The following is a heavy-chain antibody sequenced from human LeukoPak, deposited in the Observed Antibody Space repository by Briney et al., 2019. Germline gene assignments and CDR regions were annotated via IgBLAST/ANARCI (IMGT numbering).Heavy chain of an antibody. V-gene: IGHV3-30*18. Sequence: GGSLRLSCAASGFTFGNYGMHWVRQTPGKGLEWVAIISFDGSTKYYVDSVKGRFTISRDNSKNTLFLQMNSLRTEDTAVYYCAKRPTIAAAGGGFYFDSWGQGTLVTVSS. D-gene: IGHD6-13*01. CDR1: GFTFGNYG. J-gene: IGHJ4*02. CDR3: AKRPTIAAAGGGFYFDS. CDR2: ISFDGSTK.